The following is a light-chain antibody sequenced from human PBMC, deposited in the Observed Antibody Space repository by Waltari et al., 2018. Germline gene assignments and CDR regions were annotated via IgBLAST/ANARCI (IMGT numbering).Light chain of an antibody. CDR2: DTS. J-gene: IGKJ4*01. V-gene: IGKV3-20*01. CDR1: QTVRTTY. CDR3: QQYDISPLT. Sequence: EIVLTQSPGTLSLSPGERATLSCRASQTVRTTYLAWYQKKPCQAPTLLIYDTSSRATGIPDRFSGSGSGTDFSLTISSLEPEDFAVYYCQQYDISPLTFGGGTKVETK.